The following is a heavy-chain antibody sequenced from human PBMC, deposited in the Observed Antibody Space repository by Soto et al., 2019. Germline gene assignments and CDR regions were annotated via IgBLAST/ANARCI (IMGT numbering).Heavy chain of an antibody. J-gene: IGHJ4*02. CDR2: INHSGST. Sequence: LSLTCAVYGGSFSGYYWSWIRQPPGKGLEWIGEINHSGSTNYNPSLKSRVTISVDTSKNQFSLQLSSVTAADTAVYYCARVGSSSSFDYWGQGTLVTVSS. V-gene: IGHV4-34*01. CDR3: ARVGSSSSFDY. CDR1: GGSFSGYY. D-gene: IGHD6-6*01.